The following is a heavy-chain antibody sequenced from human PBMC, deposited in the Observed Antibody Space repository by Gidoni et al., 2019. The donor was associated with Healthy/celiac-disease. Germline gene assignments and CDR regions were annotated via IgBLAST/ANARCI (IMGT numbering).Heavy chain of an antibody. CDR3: AKGVTIFGVVISNRGGDAFDI. V-gene: IGHV3-9*01. D-gene: IGHD3-3*01. CDR2: ISWNSGSI. Sequence: EVQLVESGGGLVQPGRSLRLSCAASGFTFDDYAMHWVRQAPGKGLEWVSCISWNSGSISYADSVKGRFTISRDNSKNSLYLQMNSLRAEDTALYYCAKGVTIFGVVISNRGGDAFDIWGQGTMVTVSS. CDR1: GFTFDDYA. J-gene: IGHJ3*02.